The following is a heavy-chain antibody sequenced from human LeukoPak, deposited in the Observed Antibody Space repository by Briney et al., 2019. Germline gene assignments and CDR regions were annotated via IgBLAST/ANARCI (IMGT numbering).Heavy chain of an antibody. D-gene: IGHD6-13*01. CDR2: IFYSGST. Sequence: VKPSETLSLTCSVSGGSIRNYYWSWIRQPPGKGLEWIGYIFYSGSTNNNPSLKSRVTISVDTSKNQFSLKLSSVTAADTAVYYCAREGSSSWYGLSTFDIWGQGTMVTVSS. V-gene: IGHV4-59*01. CDR1: GGSIRNYY. CDR3: AREGSSSWYGLSTFDI. J-gene: IGHJ3*02.